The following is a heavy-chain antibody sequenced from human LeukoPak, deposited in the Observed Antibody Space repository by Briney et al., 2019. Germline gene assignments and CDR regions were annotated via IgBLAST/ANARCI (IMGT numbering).Heavy chain of an antibody. V-gene: IGHV4-61*02. CDR2: IYTSGST. CDR3: ARDIVVVVAATWYNWFDP. J-gene: IGHJ5*02. Sequence: SETLSLTCTVSGGSISSKSYYWSWIRQPAGKGLEWIGRIYTSGSTDYNPSLKSRVTISRDTSKNEFSLILSSVTAADTAVYYCARDIVVVVAATWYNWFDPWGQGTLVTVSS. CDR1: GGSISSKSYY. D-gene: IGHD2-15*01.